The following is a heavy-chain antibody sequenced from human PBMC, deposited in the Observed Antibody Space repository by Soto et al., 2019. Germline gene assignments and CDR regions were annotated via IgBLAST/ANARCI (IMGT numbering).Heavy chain of an antibody. V-gene: IGHV3-49*03. CDR1: GFTFGDYA. D-gene: IGHD3-10*01. CDR3: TRDPDTMVRGVNLDY. J-gene: IGHJ4*02. CDR2: IRSTAYGGTT. Sequence: PGGSLRLSGTASGFTFGDYAMSWFRQAPGKGLEWVGFIRSTAYGGTTEYAASVKGRFTISRDDSKSIAYLQMNSLKTEDKAVYYRTRDPDTMVRGVNLDYWGQGT.